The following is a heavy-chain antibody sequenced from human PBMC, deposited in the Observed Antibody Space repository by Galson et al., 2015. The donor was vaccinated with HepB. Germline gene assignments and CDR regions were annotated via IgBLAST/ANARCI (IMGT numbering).Heavy chain of an antibody. V-gene: IGHV3-30*03. D-gene: IGHD2-15*01. Sequence: SPRLSRAAAGLTLSNSAMHWVRHAPGNGLECVAKIPYDAKNVYYAESLRGLSSISRDYSKNSLYLQRNSVRAEDTAVYYCARERASGGSRDFDYWGHGTLVTVSS. CDR2: IPYDAKNV. J-gene: IGHJ4*01. CDR3: ARERASGGSRDFDY. CDR1: GLTLSNSA.